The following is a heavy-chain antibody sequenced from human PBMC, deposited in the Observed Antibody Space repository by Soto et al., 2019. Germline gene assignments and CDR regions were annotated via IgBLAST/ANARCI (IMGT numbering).Heavy chain of an antibody. V-gene: IGHV3-66*01. Sequence: SLRLSCAASGFTVSSNSMSWVRQAPGMRLEWVSVIYSSGNTYYADSVKGRFTISRDNSKNMVYLQMSSLRAEDTAVYYCARFYYDSSGYLPSPYYYYYGMAVWGQGTTVTVSS. CDR3: ARFYYDSSGYLPSPYYYYYGMAV. CDR1: GFTVSSNS. CDR2: IYSSGNT. D-gene: IGHD3-22*01. J-gene: IGHJ6*02.